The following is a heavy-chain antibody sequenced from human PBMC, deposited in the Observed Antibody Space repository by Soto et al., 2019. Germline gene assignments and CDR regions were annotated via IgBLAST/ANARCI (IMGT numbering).Heavy chain of an antibody. Sequence: PGESLKISCKGSGYSFTSYWIGWVRQMPGKGLEWVGIIYPGDSDTRYSPSFQGQVTISADKSISTAYLQWSSLKASDTAMYYCARPFHTHSSPLYSGYDYVTSPHAFDIWGQGTMVTVSS. V-gene: IGHV5-51*01. CDR3: ARPFHTHSSPLYSGYDYVTSPHAFDI. CDR1: GYSFTSYW. D-gene: IGHD5-12*01. CDR2: IYPGDSDT. J-gene: IGHJ3*02.